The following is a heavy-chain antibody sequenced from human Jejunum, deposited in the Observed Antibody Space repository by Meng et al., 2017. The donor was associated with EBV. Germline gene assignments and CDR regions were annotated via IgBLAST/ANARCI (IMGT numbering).Heavy chain of an antibody. CDR3: GDIFGDL. CDR2: INGGGTDT. D-gene: IGHD3-9*01. J-gene: IGHJ5*02. CDR1: GFTFTDHW. V-gene: IGHV3-74*02. Sequence: EVQLVESXXGLAQXGGSLTLSCAASGFTFTDHWIEWVRQPPGKGLVWVSHINGGGTDTKYADSVKGRFTISRENAKNTVSLQMNSLRAEDTGVYYCGDIFGDLWGQGPLVTVSS.